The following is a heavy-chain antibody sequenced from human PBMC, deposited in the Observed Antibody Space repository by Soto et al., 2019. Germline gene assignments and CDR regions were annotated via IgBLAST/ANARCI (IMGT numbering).Heavy chain of an antibody. D-gene: IGHD3-3*01. V-gene: IGHV4-34*01. CDR1: GGSFSGYY. CDR2: INHSGST. Sequence: SETLSLTCAVYGGSFSGYYWSWIRQPPGKGLEWIGEINHSGSTNYNPSLKSRVTISVDTSKNQFSLKLSSVTAADTAVYYCARLGSITIFGVVPPFYYMDVWGKGTTVTVSS. J-gene: IGHJ6*03. CDR3: ARLGSITIFGVVPPFYYMDV.